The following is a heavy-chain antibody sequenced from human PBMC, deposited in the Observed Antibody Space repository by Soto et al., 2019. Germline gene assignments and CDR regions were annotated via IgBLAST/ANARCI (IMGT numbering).Heavy chain of an antibody. D-gene: IGHD1-20*01. CDR1: GGTLRSHA. J-gene: IGHJ6*02. V-gene: IGHV1-69*01. Sequence: VQLLKSGAEVKKPVSSVRGSCQASGGTLRSHALNWGRQPPGQVLDWMGGIIPVFGSPNYAQKFQGIVTITADESSITAYMELSSLRSEDTAVYYCAGTVEITYYHGMDVWGQGTTVTVSS. CDR2: IIPVFGSP. CDR3: AGTVEITYYHGMDV.